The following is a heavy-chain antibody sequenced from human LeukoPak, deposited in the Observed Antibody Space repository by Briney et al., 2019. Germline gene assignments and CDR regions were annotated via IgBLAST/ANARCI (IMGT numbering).Heavy chain of an antibody. Sequence: PGKSLRLSCAPSGFTFKNFGMHWVRQAPGKGLEWVALIWYDGSNEYYVDSVKGRFTISIDNSKNTLYLEMNSLRAEDTAVYYCSKGNRYSYGVLDLWGQGPPVTVSS. CDR3: SKGNRYSYGVLDL. CDR2: IWYDGSNE. CDR1: GFTFKNFG. V-gene: IGHV3-33*06. D-gene: IGHD5-18*01. J-gene: IGHJ5*02.